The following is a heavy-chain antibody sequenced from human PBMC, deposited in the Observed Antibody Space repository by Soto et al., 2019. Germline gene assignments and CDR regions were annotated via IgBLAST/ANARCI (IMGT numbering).Heavy chain of an antibody. Sequence: GGSLRLSCAASGFTFSSYSMNWVRQAPGKGLEWVSSISSSSSYIYYADSVKGRFTISRDNAKNSLYLQMNSLRAEDTAVYYCARVEAAAGTYYYGMDVWGQGTTVTVSS. J-gene: IGHJ6*02. D-gene: IGHD6-13*01. V-gene: IGHV3-21*01. CDR3: ARVEAAAGTYYYGMDV. CDR2: ISSSSSYI. CDR1: GFTFSSYS.